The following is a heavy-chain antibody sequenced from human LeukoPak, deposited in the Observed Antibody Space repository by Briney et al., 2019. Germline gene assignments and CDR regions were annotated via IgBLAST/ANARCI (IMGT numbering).Heavy chain of an antibody. V-gene: IGHV3-53*05. CDR3: ARDWFDP. CDR1: GFTVSSDY. J-gene: IGHJ5*02. Sequence: GGSLRLSCAASGFTVSSDYMSWVRQAPGKGLEWVSVIYSGGSTYYADSVKGRFTISRDKSKNTVYLQMNSLRFEDTAMYYCARDWFDPWGQGTLVTVSS. CDR2: IYSGGST.